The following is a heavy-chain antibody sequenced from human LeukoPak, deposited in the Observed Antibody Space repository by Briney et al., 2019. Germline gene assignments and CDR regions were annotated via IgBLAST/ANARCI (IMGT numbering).Heavy chain of an antibody. CDR3: ARGGRVFDY. CDR1: GGSISSHY. J-gene: IGHJ4*02. D-gene: IGHD3-16*01. V-gene: IGHV4-59*11. CDR2: IYYSGST. Sequence: SETLPLTCTVSGGSISSHYWSWIRQPPGKGLEWIGYIYYSGSTNYNPSLKSRVTISVDTSKNQFSLKLSSVTAADTAVYYCARGGRVFDYWGQGTLVTVSS.